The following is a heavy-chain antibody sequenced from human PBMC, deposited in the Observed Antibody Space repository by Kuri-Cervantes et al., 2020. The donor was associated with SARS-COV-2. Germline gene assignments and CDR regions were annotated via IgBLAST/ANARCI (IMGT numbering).Heavy chain of an antibody. D-gene: IGHD3-22*01. Sequence: ASVKVSCKASGYTFTSYDINWVRQATGQGLEWMGWMNPNSGDTGYAQKFQGRVTMTRSTSISTAYMELSSLRSEDTAVYYCARAPYNSYDTRGAFDIWGQGTMVTVSS. V-gene: IGHV1-8*01. CDR2: MNPNSGDT. J-gene: IGHJ3*02. CDR1: GYTFTSYD. CDR3: ARAPYNSYDTRGAFDI.